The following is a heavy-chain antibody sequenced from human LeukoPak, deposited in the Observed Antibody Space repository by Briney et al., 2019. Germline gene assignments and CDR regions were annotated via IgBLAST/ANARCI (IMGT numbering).Heavy chain of an antibody. D-gene: IGHD1-26*01. V-gene: IGHV3-30*18. Sequence: AGSLTLSCAAYGLTFTGYGLHWVRQPPGKGLEWVAVISYDGRNKYYADSVKGRFTISRDNSKNTLYLQMNSLRAEDMGVYYCAKSYEWEQLYYYYGMDVWGQGTTVTVSS. J-gene: IGHJ6*02. CDR1: GLTFTGYG. CDR2: ISYDGRNK. CDR3: AKSYEWEQLYYYYGMDV.